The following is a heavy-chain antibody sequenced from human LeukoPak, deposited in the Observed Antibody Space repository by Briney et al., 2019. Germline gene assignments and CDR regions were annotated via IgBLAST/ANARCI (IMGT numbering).Heavy chain of an antibody. V-gene: IGHV1-8*01. CDR1: GYTFSSSD. CDR3: ARGNIAVPGTPYYFEY. J-gene: IGHJ4*02. D-gene: IGHD6-19*01. Sequence: VSVKVSCKASGYTFSSSDINWVRQATGQGLEWMGWMNPNSGNTYYAQRLQGRVTMTRDTSISTAYVEVSSLRSEDTAVYYCARGNIAVPGTPYYFEYWGQGTLVTVPS. CDR2: MNPNSGNT.